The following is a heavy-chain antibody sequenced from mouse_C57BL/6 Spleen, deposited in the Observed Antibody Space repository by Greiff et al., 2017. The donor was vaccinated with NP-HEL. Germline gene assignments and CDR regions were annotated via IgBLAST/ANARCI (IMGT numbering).Heavy chain of an antibody. V-gene: IGHV1-26*01. CDR2: INPNNGGT. D-gene: IGHD2-3*01. Sequence: EVQLQQSGPELVKPGASVKISCKASGYTFTDYYMNWVKQSHGKSLEWIGDINPNNGGTSYNQKFKGKATLTVDKSSSTAYMELRSLTSEDSAVYYCANGGDGYYAPAMDYWGQGTSVTVSS. CDR1: GYTFTDYY. J-gene: IGHJ4*01. CDR3: ANGGDGYYAPAMDY.